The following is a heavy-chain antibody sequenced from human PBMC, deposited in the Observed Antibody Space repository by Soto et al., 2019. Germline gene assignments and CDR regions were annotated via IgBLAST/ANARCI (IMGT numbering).Heavy chain of an antibody. J-gene: IGHJ6*02. CDR2: INTNTGNP. D-gene: IGHD1-26*01. Sequence: AAVKVSWKSSGYTFTSYAMNWVRQAPGQGLEWMGWINTNTGNPTYAQGFTGRFVFSLDTSVSTAYLQICSLKAEDTAGYYCASQGAMGTYYYYAMDGWGQGTTVTVSS. V-gene: IGHV7-4-1*01. CDR3: ASQGAMGTYYYYAMDG. CDR1: GYTFTSYA.